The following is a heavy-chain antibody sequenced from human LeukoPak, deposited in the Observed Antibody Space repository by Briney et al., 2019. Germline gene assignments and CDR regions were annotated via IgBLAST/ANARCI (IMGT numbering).Heavy chain of an antibody. Sequence: PGRSLRLSCAASGFTFSSHGMHWVRQAPGKGLEWVAVISFDGSNKYYSNSVKGRFTISRDNSKNTLYLQVNSLGADDTAVYFCARDRGARYYDYWGQGTQVSVSS. V-gene: IGHV3-30*03. CDR1: GFTFSSHG. J-gene: IGHJ4*02. D-gene: IGHD3-10*01. CDR3: ARDRGARYYDY. CDR2: ISFDGSNK.